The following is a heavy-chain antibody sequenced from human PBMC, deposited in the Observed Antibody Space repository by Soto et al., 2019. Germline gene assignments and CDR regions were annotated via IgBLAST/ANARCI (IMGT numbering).Heavy chain of an antibody. CDR3: ARSPFRSYFDY. CDR2: ISSSVSTI. CDR1: GFTFSDYY. V-gene: IGHV3-11*01. J-gene: IGHJ4*02. Sequence: LRLSCAASGFTFSDYYMSWIRQAPGKGLEWVSYISSSVSTIYYADSVKGRFTISRDNAKNSLYLQMNSLRAEDTAVYYCARSPFRSYFDYWGQGTLVTVSS.